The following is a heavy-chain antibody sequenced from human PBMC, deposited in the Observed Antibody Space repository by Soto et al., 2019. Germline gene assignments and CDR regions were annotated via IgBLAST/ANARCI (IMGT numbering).Heavy chain of an antibody. Sequence: HLQLQESGSGLVRPSQTLSLTCAVSGDSISSGAYSWSWIRQPPGKGLEWIGYIYARGSTYYNPSLKSRVTMSVDRSKHQFSLNLSSVIAADTAVYFCARTLDYGGSAGSNWFDPWGQGTLVTVSS. V-gene: IGHV4-30-2*01. CDR3: ARTLDYGGSAGSNWFDP. CDR1: GDSISSGAYS. D-gene: IGHD4-17*01. CDR2: IYARGST. J-gene: IGHJ5*02.